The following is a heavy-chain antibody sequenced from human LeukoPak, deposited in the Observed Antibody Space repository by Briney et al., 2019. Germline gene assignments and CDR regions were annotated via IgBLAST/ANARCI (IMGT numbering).Heavy chain of an antibody. J-gene: IGHJ5*02. CDR2: IYYTGST. D-gene: IGHD3-16*01. CDR1: GGSIRSYY. CDR3: ARHYGP. Sequence: SETLSLTCTVSGGSIRSYYWSWIRQPPGKGLEWIGYIYYTGSTYYNPSLKSRVTISVDTSKNQFSLKLNSVTAADTAVYYCARHYGPWGQGTLVTVSS. V-gene: IGHV4-59*04.